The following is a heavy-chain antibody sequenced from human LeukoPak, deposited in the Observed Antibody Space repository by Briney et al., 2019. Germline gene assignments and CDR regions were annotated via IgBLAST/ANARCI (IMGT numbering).Heavy chain of an antibody. Sequence: GGSLRLSCAASGFTFSSYAMRWVRQAPGKGLEWVSAISGSGGSTYYADSVKGRVTISRDNSKNTLYLQMNSLRAEDTAVYYCAKTSPDSSGYYYPGYWGQGTLVTVSS. CDR1: GFTFSSYA. V-gene: IGHV3-23*01. J-gene: IGHJ4*02. D-gene: IGHD3-22*01. CDR3: AKTSPDSSGYYYPGY. CDR2: ISGSGGST.